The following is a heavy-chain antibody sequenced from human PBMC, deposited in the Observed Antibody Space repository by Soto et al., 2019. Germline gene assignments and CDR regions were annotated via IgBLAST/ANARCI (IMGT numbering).Heavy chain of an antibody. CDR1: GFSLSTSGVG. Sequence: QITLKESGPTLVKPTQTLTLTCTFSGFSLSTSGVGVAWIRQPPGKALEWLALIYWDDDKRYRPSLEARLTITKDTSKHQGVLTMTNMDSVDTATYYCAYLPCSGGSCYWFSYSGMDVWGQGTTVTVSS. D-gene: IGHD2-15*01. J-gene: IGHJ6*02. CDR3: AYLPCSGGSCYWFSYSGMDV. CDR2: IYWDDDK. V-gene: IGHV2-5*02.